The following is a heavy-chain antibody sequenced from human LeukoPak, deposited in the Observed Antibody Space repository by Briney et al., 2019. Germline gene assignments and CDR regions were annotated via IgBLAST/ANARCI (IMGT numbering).Heavy chain of an antibody. CDR3: ARQRGGCRFDY. J-gene: IGHJ4*02. CDR2: INHIASS. D-gene: IGHD6-19*01. Sequence: SETLSLTCAFYGGPFSRYYWIWIRQPPGQGLEWSGEINHIASSNYNPSLKSQVTISVNPSKNQFSLMLSSVTAADTGVYYCARQRGGCRFDYWGQGNLVTVSS. V-gene: IGHV4-34*01. CDR1: GGPFSRYY.